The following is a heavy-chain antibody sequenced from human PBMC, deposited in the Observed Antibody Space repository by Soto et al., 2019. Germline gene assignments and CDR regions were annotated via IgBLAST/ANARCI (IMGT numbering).Heavy chain of an antibody. CDR1: GGSISSSSYY. D-gene: IGHD6-6*01. J-gene: IGHJ6*02. CDR3: ARLGGSSSPRGGYYYYYYGMDV. CDR2: IYYSGST. V-gene: IGHV4-39*01. Sequence: SETLSLTCTVSGGSISSSSYYWGWIRQPPGKGLEWIGSIYYSGSTYYNPSLKSRVTISVDTSKNQFSLKLSSVTAADTAVYYCARLGGSSSPRGGYYYYYYGMDVWGQGTTVTVSS.